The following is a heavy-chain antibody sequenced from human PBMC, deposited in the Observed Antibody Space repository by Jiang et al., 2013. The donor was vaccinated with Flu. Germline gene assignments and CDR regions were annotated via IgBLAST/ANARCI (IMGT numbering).Heavy chain of an antibody. CDR2: INPSGGST. CDR3: AREISASGSYYKYFDY. V-gene: IGHV1-46*01. J-gene: IGHJ4*02. Sequence: GAEVKKPGASVKVSCKAAGYTFTSYYMHWVRQAPGQGLEWMGIINPSGGSTSYAQKFQGRVTMTRDTSTSTVYMELSSLRSEDTAVYYCAREISASGSYYKYFDYWGQGTLVTVSS. D-gene: IGHD1-26*01. CDR1: GYTFTSYY.